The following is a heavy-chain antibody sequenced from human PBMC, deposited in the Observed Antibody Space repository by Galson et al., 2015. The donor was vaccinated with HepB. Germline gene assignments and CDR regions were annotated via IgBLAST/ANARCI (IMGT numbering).Heavy chain of an antibody. J-gene: IGHJ4*02. V-gene: IGHV3-66*01. D-gene: IGHD3-3*01. CDR2: IYSGGSA. CDR3: ARGNTFGVAGN. CDR1: GFTVSDNY. Sequence: SLRLSCAASGFTVSDNYMTWVRQAPGKGLEWVSIIYSGGSAYYADSVKGRFTISRDDSNNILFLQMNSLRADDTAVYFCARGNTFGVAGNWGQGTLVTVSS.